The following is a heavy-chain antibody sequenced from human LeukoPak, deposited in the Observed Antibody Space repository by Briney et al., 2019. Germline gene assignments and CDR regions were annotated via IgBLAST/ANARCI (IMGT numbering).Heavy chain of an antibody. D-gene: IGHD6-25*01. V-gene: IGHV3-23*01. CDR2: ISGNGRDT. CDR1: GFTFSRYA. Sequence: GGPLRLSCEGSGFTFSRYAMNWVRQSAGKGLDWVSSISGNGRDTYYADSVKGRFTISRDSFRGTLYLQMDSLRVEDTAVYFCAKGSVGNADFASWGQGALVTVSS. J-gene: IGHJ4*02. CDR3: AKGSVGNADFAS.